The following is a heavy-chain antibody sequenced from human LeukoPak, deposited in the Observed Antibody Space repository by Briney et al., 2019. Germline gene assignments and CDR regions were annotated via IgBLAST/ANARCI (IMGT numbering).Heavy chain of an antibody. CDR2: ISGSGGGT. Sequence: GGSLRLSCEVSGITLSNYGMSWVRQAPGKGLEWVAGISGSGGGTNYADSVKGRFTISRDNSKNTLYLQVNSLRAEDTAVYYCASPSLGMVATGAPFDYWGQGTLVTVSS. J-gene: IGHJ4*02. V-gene: IGHV3-23*01. CDR1: GITLSNYG. D-gene: IGHD5-12*01. CDR3: ASPSLGMVATGAPFDY.